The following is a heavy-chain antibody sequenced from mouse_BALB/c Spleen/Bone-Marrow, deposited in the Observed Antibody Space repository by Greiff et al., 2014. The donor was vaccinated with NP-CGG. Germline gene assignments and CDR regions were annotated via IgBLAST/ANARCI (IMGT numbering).Heavy chain of an antibody. D-gene: IGHD2-12*01. CDR2: FFPGSGSI. CDR1: GYTLTEYI. CDR3: ARHEDLDIRRRLGAMDY. J-gene: IGHJ4*01. V-gene: IGHV1-62-2*01. Sequence: VQLQQSGAELVKPGASVKLSCKASGYTLTEYIIHWIKQRSGQGLEWIGWFFPGSGSIKYNEKFKDKATLTADKSSSTVYMELSRLTSEDSAVYFCARHEDLDIRRRLGAMDYWGQGTSVTVSS.